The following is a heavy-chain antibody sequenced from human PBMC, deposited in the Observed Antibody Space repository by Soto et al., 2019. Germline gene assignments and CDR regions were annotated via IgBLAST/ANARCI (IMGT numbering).Heavy chain of an antibody. D-gene: IGHD3-9*01. Sequence: SETLSLTCAVSGGSISSGGYSWSWIRQPPGKGLEWIGYIYHSGSTYYNPSLKSRVTISVDRSKNQFSLKLSSVTAADTAVYYCARSPATGYLDYWGQETLVTVSS. J-gene: IGHJ4*02. CDR2: IYHSGST. CDR1: GGSISSGGYS. CDR3: ARSPATGYLDY. V-gene: IGHV4-30-2*01.